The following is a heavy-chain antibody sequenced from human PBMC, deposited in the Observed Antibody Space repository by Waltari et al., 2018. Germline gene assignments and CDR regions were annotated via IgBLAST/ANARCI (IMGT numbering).Heavy chain of an antibody. CDR2: TTPSFGTA. V-gene: IGHV1-69*01. CDR3: AIGRAQKGVVVTAIAPQDY. CDR1: GGTFSSYA. D-gene: IGHD2-21*02. J-gene: IGHJ4*02. Sequence: QVQLVQSGAEVKKPGSSVKVSCKASGGTFSSYAISWVRQAPGQGLEWMGGTTPSFGTANYAQKFQGRVTITADESTSTAYMELSSLRSEDTAVYYCAIGRAQKGVVVTAIAPQDYWGQGTLVTVSS.